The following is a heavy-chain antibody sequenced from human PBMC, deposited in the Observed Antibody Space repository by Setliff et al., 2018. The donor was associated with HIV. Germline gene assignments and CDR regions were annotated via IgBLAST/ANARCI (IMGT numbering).Heavy chain of an antibody. CDR3: AKVMITTTWAFDF. J-gene: IGHJ4*02. CDR2: IGGAYDGNT. Sequence: PGESLKISCAASGFTFSTYSMVWVRQAPGKGLEWVSGIGGAYDGNTYHADSVKGRFTIFRENSKNILYLQMSNLRAEDTALYYCAKVMITTTWAFDFWGQGTQVTVSS. V-gene: IGHV3-23*01. D-gene: IGHD1-26*01. CDR1: GFTFSTYS.